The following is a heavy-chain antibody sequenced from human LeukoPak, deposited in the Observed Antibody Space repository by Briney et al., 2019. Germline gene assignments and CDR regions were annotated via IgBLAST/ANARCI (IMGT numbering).Heavy chain of an antibody. Sequence: WETLSLPCAVYGGSFSGYYWSWIRQSPGEGLEWIGEINHSGSTKYNPSLESRVTISIDTSKNQFSLKLSSVTAADTAVYYCARDYYGSRSYLGFDYWGQGTLVTVSS. CDR2: INHSGST. CDR1: GGSFSGYY. V-gene: IGHV4-34*01. J-gene: IGHJ4*02. D-gene: IGHD3-10*01. CDR3: ARDYYGSRSYLGFDY.